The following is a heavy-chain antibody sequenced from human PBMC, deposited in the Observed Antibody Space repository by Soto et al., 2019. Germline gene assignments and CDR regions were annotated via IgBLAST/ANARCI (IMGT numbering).Heavy chain of an antibody. CDR3: ARGGASSLPFDY. V-gene: IGHV4-59*01. Sequence: SELLSLTCTVSDGSISSYYWSWIRQPPGKGLEWIGYIYHSGSTYYNPSLKSRVTISVDTSKNQFSLKLISVTAADTAVYYCARGGASSLPFDYWGQGILVTVSA. CDR2: IYHSGST. D-gene: IGHD6-19*01. J-gene: IGHJ4*02. CDR1: DGSISSYY.